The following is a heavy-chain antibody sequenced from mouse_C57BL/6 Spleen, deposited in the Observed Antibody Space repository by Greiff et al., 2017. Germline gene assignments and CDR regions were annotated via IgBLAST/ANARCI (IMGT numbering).Heavy chain of an antibody. CDR1: GYTFTSYW. J-gene: IGHJ1*03. D-gene: IGHD1-1*01. CDR2: IYPSDSET. V-gene: IGHV1-61*01. CDR3: ARPITTVVGDWYFDV. Sequence: QVQLQQPGAELVRPGSSVKLSCKASGYTFTSYWMAWVKQRPGQGLEWIGNIYPSDSETHYNQKFKDKATLTVDKSSSTAYMQLRSLTSEDSAVYYCARPITTVVGDWYFDVWGTGTTVTVSA.